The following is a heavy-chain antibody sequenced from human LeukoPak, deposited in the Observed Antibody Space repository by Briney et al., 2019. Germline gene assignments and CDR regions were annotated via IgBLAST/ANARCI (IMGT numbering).Heavy chain of an antibody. J-gene: IGHJ4*02. D-gene: IGHD6-13*01. V-gene: IGHV4-61*05. CDR2: MSNSGHT. CDR3: ARVSVAGTGPDY. CDR1: GGSISGSSYY. Sequence: SETLSLTCTVSGGSISGSSYYWGWIRQPPGKGLEWIGFMSNSGHTDSNASLKSRVTISVDTSKNQFSLKLKSVTAADTAVYYCARVSVAGTGPDYWGQGTLVTVSS.